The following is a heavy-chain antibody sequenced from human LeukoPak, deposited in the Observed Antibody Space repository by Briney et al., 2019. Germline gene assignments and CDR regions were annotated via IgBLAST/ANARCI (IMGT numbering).Heavy chain of an antibody. J-gene: IGHJ4*02. V-gene: IGHV3-9*01. CDR1: GFTFDDYA. D-gene: IGHD4/OR15-4a*01. Sequence: GGSLRLSCAASGFTFDDYAMHWVRQAPGKGLEWVSGISWNSGSIGYADSVKGRFTISRDNAKKSLFLQMNSLRADDTAVYYCARPSVLGPNTDYWGQGTLVTVSS. CDR2: ISWNSGSI. CDR3: ARPSVLGPNTDY.